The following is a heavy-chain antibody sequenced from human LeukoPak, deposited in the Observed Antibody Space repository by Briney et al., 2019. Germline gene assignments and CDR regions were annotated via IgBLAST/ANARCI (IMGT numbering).Heavy chain of an antibody. Sequence: GESLKISCKGSGYSFTSYWIGWVRQMPGKGQEWMGIIYPGDSDTRYSPSFQGQVTISADKSLSTAYLQWSSLKASDTAMYYCARHNYCSSTSCYPSPYYYYYMDVWGKGTTVTVSS. V-gene: IGHV5-51*01. CDR2: IYPGDSDT. CDR1: GYSFTSYW. CDR3: ARHNYCSSTSCYPSPYYYYYMDV. J-gene: IGHJ6*03. D-gene: IGHD2-2*01.